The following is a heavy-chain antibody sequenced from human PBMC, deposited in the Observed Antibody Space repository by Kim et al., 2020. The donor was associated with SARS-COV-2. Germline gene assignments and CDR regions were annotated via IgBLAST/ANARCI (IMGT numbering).Heavy chain of an antibody. CDR2: ITNSSSTI. J-gene: IGHJ6*02. CDR1: GFTFSSYG. CDR3: ATAPRIAVAGTFDYYYDDVDV. D-gene: IGHD6-19*01. Sequence: GGSLRLSCAASGFTFSSYGMNWVRQAPGKGLEWVSYITNSSSTIYYADSVKGRFTISRDNAKNSLYLQMNSLRDEDTAVYYCATAPRIAVAGTFDYYYDDVDVWGQGTTVTVSS. V-gene: IGHV3-48*02.